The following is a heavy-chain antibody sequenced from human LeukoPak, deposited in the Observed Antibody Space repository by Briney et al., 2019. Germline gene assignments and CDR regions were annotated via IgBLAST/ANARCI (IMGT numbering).Heavy chain of an antibody. J-gene: IGHJ5*02. CDR1: GYSISSGYY. Sequence: PSETLSLTCTVSGYSISSGYYWGWTRQPPGKGLEWIGSIYHSGSTCYNPSLKSRVTISVDTSKNQFSLKLSSVTAADTAAYYCARRKGYVGWFDPWGQGTLVTVSS. CDR2: IYHSGST. CDR3: ARRKGYVGWFDP. D-gene: IGHD1-1*01. V-gene: IGHV4-38-2*02.